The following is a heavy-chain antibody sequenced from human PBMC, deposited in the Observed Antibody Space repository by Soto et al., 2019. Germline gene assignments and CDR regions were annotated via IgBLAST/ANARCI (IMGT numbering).Heavy chain of an antibody. CDR1: GGSISSGGYY. V-gene: IGHV4-31*03. Sequence: QVQLQESGPGLVKPSQTLSLTCTVSGGSISSGGYYWSWIRQHPGKGLEWIGYIYYSGSTYYNPSLKSRVTISVDTSKIQFSLKLSSVTAADTAVYYCARGAHYSSPFRWFDPWGQGTLVTVSS. D-gene: IGHD6-13*01. J-gene: IGHJ5*02. CDR2: IYYSGST. CDR3: ARGAHYSSPFRWFDP.